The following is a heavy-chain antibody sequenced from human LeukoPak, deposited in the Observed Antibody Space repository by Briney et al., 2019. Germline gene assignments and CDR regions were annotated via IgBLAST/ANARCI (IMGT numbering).Heavy chain of an antibody. J-gene: IGHJ4*02. CDR3: ARGGRRFDY. Sequence: PGGSLRLSCAASGFTFSSYAMSWVRQAPGKGLEWVANIKQDGSEKYYVDSVKGRFTISRDNAKNSLYLQMNSLRAEDTAVYYCARGGRRFDYSGQGTLVTVSS. CDR2: IKQDGSEK. D-gene: IGHD1-26*01. CDR1: GFTFSSYA. V-gene: IGHV3-7*03.